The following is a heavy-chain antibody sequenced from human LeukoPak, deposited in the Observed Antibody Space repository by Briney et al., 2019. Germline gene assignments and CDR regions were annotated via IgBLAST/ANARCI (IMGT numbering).Heavy chain of an antibody. V-gene: IGHV3-74*01. Sequence: PGGSLRLSCAASGFTFSTYWMHWVRQAPGKGLEWVSRIDSDGSTTTYADSVKGRFTISRDNAKNTLYLQMNSLRAEDTAVYYCAKFRKPMALVDAFDTWGQGIMVSVSS. D-gene: IGHD1-14*01. CDR2: IDSDGSTT. CDR1: GFTFSTYW. J-gene: IGHJ3*02. CDR3: AKFRKPMALVDAFDT.